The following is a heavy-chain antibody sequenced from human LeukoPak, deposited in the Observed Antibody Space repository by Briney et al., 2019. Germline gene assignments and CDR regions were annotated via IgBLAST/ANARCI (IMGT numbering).Heavy chain of an antibody. CDR1: GFTFSNYW. V-gene: IGHV3-23*01. CDR2: ISGSGGTT. D-gene: IGHD5-12*01. J-gene: IGHJ4*02. Sequence: QPGGSLRLSCAASGFTFSNYWMHWVRQAPGKGLEWVSTISGSGGTTYYADSVKGRFTISRDNSKNTLYLQMNSLRAEDTAVYYCAKPRSGYEPFDYWGQGTLVTVSS. CDR3: AKPRSGYEPFDY.